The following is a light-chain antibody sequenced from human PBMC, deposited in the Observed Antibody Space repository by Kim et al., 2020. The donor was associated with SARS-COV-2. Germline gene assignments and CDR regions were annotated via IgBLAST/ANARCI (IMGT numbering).Light chain of an antibody. CDR2: GAS. J-gene: IGKJ2*01. V-gene: IGKV3-20*01. Sequence: EIVLTQSPGPLSLSPGERATLSCRASQSVSSSYLAWYQQKPGQAPRLLIYGASSRATGIPDRFSGSGSGTDFTLTISRLEPEDFAVYYCQQYGSSPLGTFGQGTKLEI. CDR1: QSVSSSY. CDR3: QQYGSSPLGT.